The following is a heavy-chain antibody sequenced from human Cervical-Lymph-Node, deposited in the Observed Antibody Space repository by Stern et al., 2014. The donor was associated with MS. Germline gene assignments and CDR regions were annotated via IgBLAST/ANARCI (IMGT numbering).Heavy chain of an antibody. CDR3: AKGGWELPNYYYGMDV. CDR1: GFTFSTYG. J-gene: IGHJ6*02. Sequence: VQLVESGGGVVQPGRSLRLSCAASGFTFSTYGMHWVRQAPGKGLAWVAVISYDGSNKYYADSVKGRFTISRDNSKNTLYLQMNSLRAEDTAVYYCAKGGWELPNYYYGMDVWGQGTTVTVSS. CDR2: ISYDGSNK. D-gene: IGHD1-26*01. V-gene: IGHV3-30*18.